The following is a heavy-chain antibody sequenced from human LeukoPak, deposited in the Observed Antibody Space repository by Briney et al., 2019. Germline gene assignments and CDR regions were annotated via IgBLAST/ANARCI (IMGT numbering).Heavy chain of an antibody. CDR1: GGTFSSYA. D-gene: IGHD4-17*01. CDR2: IIPIFGTA. J-gene: IGHJ4*02. V-gene: IGHV1-69*01. Sequence: SSVKVSCKASGGTFSSYAISWVRQAPGQGLEWMGGIIPIFGTANYAQKFQGRVTITADESTSTAYMELSSLRSDDTAVYYCARTTRLYGDLPGDYWGQGTLVTVSS. CDR3: ARTTRLYGDLPGDY.